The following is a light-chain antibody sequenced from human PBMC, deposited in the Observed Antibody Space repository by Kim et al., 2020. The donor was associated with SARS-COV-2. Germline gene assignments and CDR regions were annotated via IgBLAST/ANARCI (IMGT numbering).Light chain of an antibody. V-gene: IGKV1-39*01. Sequence: ASLGDRVTITCRASQSISSYLNWYQQKPGKAPKLLIYAASSLQSGVPSRFSGSGSGTDFTLTISSLQPEDFATYYCQQSYSTPYTFGQGTKVDIK. J-gene: IGKJ2*01. CDR2: AAS. CDR1: QSISSY. CDR3: QQSYSTPYT.